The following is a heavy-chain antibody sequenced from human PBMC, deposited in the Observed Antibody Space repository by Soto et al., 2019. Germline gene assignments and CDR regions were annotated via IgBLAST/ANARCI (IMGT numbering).Heavy chain of an antibody. CDR3: AKDLFGSSNYGMDA. CDR1: GVTFSNYG. D-gene: IGHD6-13*01. CDR2: ISYDGSNK. J-gene: IGHJ6*02. Sequence: XGTLRLSCTASGVTFSNYGMHWVRQAPGKGLDWVAVISYDGSNKYYADSVKGRFTISRDNSKNTLYLQMNSLGAEDTAVYYSAKDLFGSSNYGMDAWGQGTTVTVSS. V-gene: IGHV3-30*18.